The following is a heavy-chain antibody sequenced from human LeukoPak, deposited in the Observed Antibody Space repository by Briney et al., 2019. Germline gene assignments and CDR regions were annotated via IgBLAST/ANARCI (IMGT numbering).Heavy chain of an antibody. CDR1: GGAISNYY. D-gene: IGHD3-16*01. CDR2: IYGSAGT. CDR3: ARNRSNDFGEVPFDI. V-gene: IGHV4-4*07. Sequence: SETLSLTCTVSGGAISNYYWSWIRQSAGKGLEWIGQIYGSAGTNCNPSLKSRVTMSTDKSKNQISLRLSSVTAADTAIYYCARNRSNDFGEVPFDIWGQGTMVSVSS. J-gene: IGHJ3*02.